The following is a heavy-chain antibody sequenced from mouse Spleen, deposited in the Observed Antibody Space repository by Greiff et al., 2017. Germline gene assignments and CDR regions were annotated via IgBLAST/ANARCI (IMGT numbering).Heavy chain of an antibody. V-gene: IGHV3-6*01. D-gene: IGHD2-1*01. CDR3: AREGNGNYYAMDY. J-gene: IGHJ4*01. Sequence: ESGPGLVKPSQSLSLTCSVTGYSITSGYYWNWIRQFPGNKLEWMGYISYDGSNNYNPSLKNRISITRDTSKNQFFLKLNSVTTEDTATYYCAREGNGNYYAMDYWGQGTSVTVSS. CDR1: GYSITSGYY. CDR2: ISYDGSN.